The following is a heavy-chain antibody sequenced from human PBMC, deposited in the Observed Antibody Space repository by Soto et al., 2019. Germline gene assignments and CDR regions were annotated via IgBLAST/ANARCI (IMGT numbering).Heavy chain of an antibody. CDR1: GFSFIDYA. J-gene: IGHJ5*02. V-gene: IGHV3-23*01. CDR2: IGGRGGNA. D-gene: IGHD2-21*02. CDR3: AKARHSGDFAGSYDS. Sequence: LRLSCAASGFSFIDYAINWVRQVPGRGLEYVAGIGGRGGNAFYADSMKGRFSISRDNSKNTVYLHMHNLRVDDSAMYYCAKARHSGDFAGSYDSWGQGTLVTVSS.